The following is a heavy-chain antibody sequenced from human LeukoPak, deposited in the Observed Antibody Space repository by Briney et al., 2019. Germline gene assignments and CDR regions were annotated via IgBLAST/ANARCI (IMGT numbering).Heavy chain of an antibody. D-gene: IGHD3-22*01. J-gene: IGHJ4*02. CDR3: ARGLFDSSGYWVFDY. CDR2: IYYSGST. Sequence: SETLSLTCTVSGGSISSHYWRWIRQPPGKGLEWIGYIYYSGSTNYNPSLKSRLTISLDTSKNQFSLQLSSVTAADTAVYYCARGLFDSSGYWVFDYWGQGTLVTISS. V-gene: IGHV4-59*11. CDR1: GGSISSHY.